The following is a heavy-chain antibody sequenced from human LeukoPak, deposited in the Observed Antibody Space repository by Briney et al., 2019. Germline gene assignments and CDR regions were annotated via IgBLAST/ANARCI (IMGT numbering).Heavy chain of an antibody. J-gene: IGHJ6*02. CDR3: ARDHYTFHYYYGMDV. V-gene: IGHV3-30-3*01. CDR2: TSYDGSNK. D-gene: IGHD4-11*01. Sequence: GGSLRLSCAASGFTFSSYAMHWVRQAPGKGLEWVAVTSYDGSNKYYADSVKGRFTISRDNSKNTLYLQMNSLRAEDTVVYYCARDHYTFHYYYGMDVWGQGTTVTVSS. CDR1: GFTFSSYA.